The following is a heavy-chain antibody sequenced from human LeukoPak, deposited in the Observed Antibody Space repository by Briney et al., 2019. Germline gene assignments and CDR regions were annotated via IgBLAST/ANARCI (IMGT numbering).Heavy chain of an antibody. Sequence: GGSLRLSCAASGFTFDDYTMHWVRQAPGKGLEWVSLISWDGGSTYYADSVKGRFTISRDNSKNSLYLRMNSLRTEDTALYYCAKDLGPRGNDAFDIWGQGTMVTVSS. V-gene: IGHV3-43*01. CDR2: ISWDGGST. J-gene: IGHJ3*02. CDR1: GFTFDDYT. D-gene: IGHD3-16*01. CDR3: AKDLGPRGNDAFDI.